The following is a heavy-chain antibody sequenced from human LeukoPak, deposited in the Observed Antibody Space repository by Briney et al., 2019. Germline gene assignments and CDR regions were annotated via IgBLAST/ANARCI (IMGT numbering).Heavy chain of an antibody. V-gene: IGHV4-39*01. D-gene: IGHD3-10*02. CDR1: GGSISSISYY. Sequence: SETLSLTCTVSGGSISSISYYWGWVRQPPGKGLEWIGSIYYSGSTCNNPSLTSRVTLSVDTSKNQFSLKLTSVTAADTAVYYCARQKLDSYYVPEWFDPWGQGTLVTVSS. CDR3: ARQKLDSYYVPEWFDP. J-gene: IGHJ5*02. CDR2: IYYSGST.